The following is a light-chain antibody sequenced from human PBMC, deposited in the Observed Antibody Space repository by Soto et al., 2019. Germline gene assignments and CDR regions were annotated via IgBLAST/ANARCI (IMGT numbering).Light chain of an antibody. J-gene: IGKJ1*01. CDR3: QQSYSTPRT. V-gene: IGKV1-39*01. CDR2: AAS. CDR1: QSISSW. Sequence: GDSVTITCRASQSISSWLAWYQQKPGKAPKLLIYAASSLQSGVPSRFSGSGSGTDFTLTISSLQPEDFTTYFCQQSYSTPRTFGQGTKVDVK.